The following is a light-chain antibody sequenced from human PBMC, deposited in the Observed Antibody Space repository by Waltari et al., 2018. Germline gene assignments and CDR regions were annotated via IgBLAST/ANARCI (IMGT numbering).Light chain of an antibody. V-gene: IGLV2-14*01. J-gene: IGLJ2*01. CDR1: SSDVGGSNS. Sequence: QSALTQPASVSGSPGQSVTISCTGTSSDVGGSNSVSWYQEHPGQAPEVIIYDVSDRPSGVSARFSGSKSGNTASLTISGLQAEDEADYYCSSQSSNNVVLFGGGTKLTVL. CDR2: DVS. CDR3: SSQSSNNVVL.